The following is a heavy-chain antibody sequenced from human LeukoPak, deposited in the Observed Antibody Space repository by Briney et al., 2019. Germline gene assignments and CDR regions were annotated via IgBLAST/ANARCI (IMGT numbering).Heavy chain of an antibody. Sequence: TSETLSLTCAVSGYSISSGYYWAWIRQPPGKGLEWIGSIYHSGSPYYNPSLKSRVNISVDTSKNQLSLKLSSVTAADTAVYYCARPIQTYYDFWSGRGAHDWFDPWGQGTLVTVSS. CDR3: ARPIQTYYDFWSGRGAHDWFDP. CDR2: IYHSGSP. J-gene: IGHJ5*02. V-gene: IGHV4-38-2*01. D-gene: IGHD3-3*01. CDR1: GYSISSGYY.